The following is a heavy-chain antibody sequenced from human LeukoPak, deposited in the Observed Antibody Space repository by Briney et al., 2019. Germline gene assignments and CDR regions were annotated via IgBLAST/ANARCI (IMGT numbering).Heavy chain of an antibody. V-gene: IGHV3-49*03. D-gene: IGHD4-23*01. CDR2: IRSKAYGGTT. J-gene: IGHJ4*02. Sequence: PGGSLRLSCTASGFTFGDYAMSWFRQAPGKGLEWIGFIRSKAYGGTTEYAASVKGRFTISRDDSKSIVYLKMNSLKTEDTAVYYCTCGKADYGGVPLGYWGQGTLVTVSS. CDR1: GFTFGDYA. CDR3: TCGKADYGGVPLGY.